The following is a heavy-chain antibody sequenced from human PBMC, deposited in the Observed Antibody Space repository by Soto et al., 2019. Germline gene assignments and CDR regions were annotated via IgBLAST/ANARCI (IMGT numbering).Heavy chain of an antibody. J-gene: IGHJ5*02. Sequence: QVQLVQSGAEVKKPGSSVKVSCKASGGTFSSYAISWVRQAPGQGLEWMGGIIPIFGTANYAQKFQGRVTITXVEXTXKAYMELSSLRSEDTAVYYCARGPISPNSSSSGCTSWGQGTLVTVSS. CDR3: ARGPISPNSSSSGCTS. V-gene: IGHV1-69*05. CDR1: GGTFSSYA. CDR2: IIPIFGTA. D-gene: IGHD6-6*01.